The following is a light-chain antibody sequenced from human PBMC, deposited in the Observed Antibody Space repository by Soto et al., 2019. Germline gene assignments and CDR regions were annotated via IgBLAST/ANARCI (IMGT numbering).Light chain of an antibody. Sequence: DIQMTQSPSTLSASVGDRVTITCRASQSISSLLACYQQKPGKAPKLLIYKASSLESGVPSRFSGSGSGTEFTLTISSLQPDDFATYYCQQYNSYPTFGQGTKVDIK. V-gene: IGKV1-5*03. J-gene: IGKJ1*01. CDR2: KAS. CDR1: QSISSL. CDR3: QQYNSYPT.